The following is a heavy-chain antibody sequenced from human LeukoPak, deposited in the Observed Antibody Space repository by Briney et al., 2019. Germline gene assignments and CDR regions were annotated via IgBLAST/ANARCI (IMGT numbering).Heavy chain of an antibody. CDR2: ISYDGSNK. CDR3: AKIDLLIVVVIDDAFDI. Sequence: PGRSLRLSCAASGFTFSSYGMHWVRQAPGKGLEWVAVISYDGSNKYYADSVKGRFTISRDNSKNTLSLQMNSLRAEDTAVYYCAKIDLLIVVVIDDAFDIGGEGTMDTVSS. J-gene: IGHJ3*02. CDR1: GFTFSSYG. V-gene: IGHV3-30*18. D-gene: IGHD3-22*01.